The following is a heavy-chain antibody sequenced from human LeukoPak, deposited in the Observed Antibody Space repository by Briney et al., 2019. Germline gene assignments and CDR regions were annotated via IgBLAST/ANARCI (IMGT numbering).Heavy chain of an antibody. CDR2: ISGSGGST. D-gene: IGHD4-17*01. CDR3: AKDHDYGDYGDDY. Sequence: GGSLRLSCAASGFTFSSYAMSWVRQAPGKGLEWVSAISGSGGSTYYADSVKGRFPISRDNSKNTLYLQMNSLRAEDTAVYYCAKDHDYGDYGDDYWGQGTLVTVSS. V-gene: IGHV3-23*01. J-gene: IGHJ4*02. CDR1: GFTFSSYA.